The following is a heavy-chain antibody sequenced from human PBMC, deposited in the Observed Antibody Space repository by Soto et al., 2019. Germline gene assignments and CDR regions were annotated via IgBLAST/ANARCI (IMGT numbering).Heavy chain of an antibody. J-gene: IGHJ4*02. CDR1: GFTFSSYS. D-gene: IGHD1-1*01. CDR2: ISGSGGST. CDR3: ARKANGIQLNYFDY. V-gene: IGHV3-23*01. Sequence: PGGSLRLSCAASGFTFSSYSMNCVRQAPGKGLEWVSSISGSGGSTYYADSVKGRFTISRHKSKNTLYLQMNSLRAEDTAVYYSARKANGIQLNYFDYWGQETLVTDSS.